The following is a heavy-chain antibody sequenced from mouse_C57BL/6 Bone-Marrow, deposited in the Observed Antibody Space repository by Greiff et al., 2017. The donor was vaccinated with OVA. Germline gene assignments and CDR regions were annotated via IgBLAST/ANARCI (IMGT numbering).Heavy chain of an antibody. CDR3: ASLFWYFDV. J-gene: IGHJ1*03. CDR2: INPNNGGT. V-gene: IGHV1-26*01. CDR1: GYTFTDYY. D-gene: IGHD6-1*01. Sequence: EVQLQQSGPELVKPGASVKISCKASGYTFTDYYMNWVKQSHGKSLEWIGDINPNNGGTSYNQKFKGKATLTVDKSSSTAYMELRSLTSEDSAVYYCASLFWYFDVWGTGTTVTVSS.